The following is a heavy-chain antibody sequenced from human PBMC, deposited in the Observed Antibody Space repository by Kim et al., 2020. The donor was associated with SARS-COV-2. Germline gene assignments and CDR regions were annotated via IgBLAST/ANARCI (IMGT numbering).Heavy chain of an antibody. Sequence: KGRFTISRDNSKNTLYLQMNSLRAEDTAVYYCAKELRGYCSGGSCPYFDYWGQGTLVTVSS. D-gene: IGHD2-15*01. CDR3: AKELRGYCSGGSCPYFDY. J-gene: IGHJ4*02. V-gene: IGHV3-23*01.